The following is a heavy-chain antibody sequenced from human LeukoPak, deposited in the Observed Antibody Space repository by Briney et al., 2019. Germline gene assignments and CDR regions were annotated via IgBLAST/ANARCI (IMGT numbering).Heavy chain of an antibody. CDR2: IDHSGST. CDR3: ARRQPVLAAGTDY. V-gene: IGHV4-34*01. Sequence: PSETLSLTCAVYGGSFSGYFWSWIRQPLGKWLEWIGEIDHSGSTNYNPSLKSRVTISVDTSKNQFSLKLCSVTAADTGVYYCARRQPVLAAGTDYWSQGTLVTVSS. CDR1: GGSFSGYF. J-gene: IGHJ4*02. D-gene: IGHD6-13*01.